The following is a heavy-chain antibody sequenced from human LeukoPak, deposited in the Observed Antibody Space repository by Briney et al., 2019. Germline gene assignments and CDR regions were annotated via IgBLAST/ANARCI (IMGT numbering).Heavy chain of an antibody. CDR3: ARDPWSYYYDSSGYYPLRY. V-gene: IGHV1-69*04. J-gene: IGHJ4*02. Sequence: SVKVSSKASGGTFSSYAISWVRQAPGQGLEWMGRIIPILGIANYAQKFQGRVTITADKSTSTAYMELSSLRSEDTAVYYCARDPWSYYYDSSGYYPLRYWGQGTLVTVSS. D-gene: IGHD3-22*01. CDR2: IIPILGIA. CDR1: GGTFSSYA.